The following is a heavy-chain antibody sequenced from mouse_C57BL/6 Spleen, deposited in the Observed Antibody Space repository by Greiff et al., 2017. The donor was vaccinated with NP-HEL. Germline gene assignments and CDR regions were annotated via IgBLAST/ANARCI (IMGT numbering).Heavy chain of an antibody. D-gene: IGHD2-4*01. Sequence: VQLQQSGPELVKPGASVKISCKASGYTFTDYYMNWVKQSHGKSLEWIGDINPNNGGTSYNQKFKGKATLTVDKSSSTAYMELRSLTSEDSAVYYCARYDYEDYWGQGTSVTVSS. V-gene: IGHV1-26*01. CDR2: INPNNGGT. CDR3: ARYDYEDY. CDR1: GYTFTDYY. J-gene: IGHJ4*01.